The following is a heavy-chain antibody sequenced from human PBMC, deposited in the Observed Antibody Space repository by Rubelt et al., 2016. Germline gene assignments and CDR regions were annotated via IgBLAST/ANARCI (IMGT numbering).Heavy chain of an antibody. CDR3: ARWDVDYLDY. V-gene: IGHV4-30-4*07. CDR1: GGAISSGGYS. J-gene: IGHJ4*01. CDR2: VYNRGNT. Sequence: QVQLQESGPGLVKPSQTLSLTCAVSGGAISSGGYSWSWIRQPPGKDLEWIGYVYNRGNTYYSPSLRNRATMSVDTSKNQFALRLSSVTAADTAVYYCARWDVDYLDYWGQGTLVTVSS. D-gene: IGHD1-26*01.